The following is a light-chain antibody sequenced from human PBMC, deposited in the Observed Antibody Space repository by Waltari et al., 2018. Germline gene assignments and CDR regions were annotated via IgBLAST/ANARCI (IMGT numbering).Light chain of an antibody. CDR2: KAS. CDR3: QQYNSYLGHT. Sequence: DIQMTQSPSTLSASVGDRVTITCRASQSISSWLAWYQQKPGKAPKLLIYKASSLESGVSSRFSGSGSGTEFTLTISSLQPDDFATYYCQQYNSYLGHTFGQGTKLEIK. V-gene: IGKV1-5*03. CDR1: QSISSW. J-gene: IGKJ2*01.